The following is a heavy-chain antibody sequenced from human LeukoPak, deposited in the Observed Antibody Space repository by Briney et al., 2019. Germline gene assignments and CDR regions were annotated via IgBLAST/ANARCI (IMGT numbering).Heavy chain of an antibody. CDR1: GFTFSSYG. D-gene: IGHD2-15*01. Sequence: GGSLRLSCAASGFTFSSYGMHWVRQAPGKGLVWVSRISSDGSITGYADSVKGRFTISRDNAKNTLYLQMNSLRAEDTAVYYCARDGASIVVVVAATPYFNWFDPWGQGTLVTVSS. CDR2: ISSDGSIT. V-gene: IGHV3-74*01. J-gene: IGHJ5*02. CDR3: ARDGASIVVVVAATPYFNWFDP.